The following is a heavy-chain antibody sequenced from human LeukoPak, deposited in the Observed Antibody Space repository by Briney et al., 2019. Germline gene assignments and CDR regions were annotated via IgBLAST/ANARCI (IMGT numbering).Heavy chain of an antibody. V-gene: IGHV4-61*01. J-gene: IGHJ6*03. CDR3: ARAPLLTVTSFYYYYYMDV. CDR2: IYYSGST. Sequence: SETLSLTCTVSGYSLSSGFYWSWIRQPPGKGLEWIGYIYYSGSTNYNPSLKSRVTISVDTSKNQFSLKLSSVTAADTAVYYCARAPLLTVTSFYYYYYMDVWGKGTTVTVSS. CDR1: GYSLSSGFY. D-gene: IGHD4-17*01.